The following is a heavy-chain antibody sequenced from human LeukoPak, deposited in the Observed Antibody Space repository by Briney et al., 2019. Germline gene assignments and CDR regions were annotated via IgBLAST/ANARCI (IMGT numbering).Heavy chain of an antibody. CDR2: INHSGST. D-gene: IGHD3-10*01. Sequence: PSETLSLTCAVYGGSFSGYYWSWIRHPPGKGLEWIGEINHSGSTNYNPSLKSRVTISVDTSKYQFSLKLSSVTAADTAVYYCARGSPYGRNWFDPWGQGTLVTVSS. J-gene: IGHJ5*02. CDR3: ARGSPYGRNWFDP. V-gene: IGHV4-34*01. CDR1: GGSFSGYY.